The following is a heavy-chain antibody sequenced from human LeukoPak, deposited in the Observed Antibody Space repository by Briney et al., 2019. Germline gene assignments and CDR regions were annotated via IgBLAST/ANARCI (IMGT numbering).Heavy chain of an antibody. V-gene: IGHV3-7*01. D-gene: IGHD2-2*01. CDR2: IKQDESET. CDR1: GFTFSSCC. CDR3: ARVESGNSCYRAVDY. Sequence: GGSLRLSCVASGFTFSSCCMIWVRQAPGKGLEWLANIKQDESETHYVDPVKGRFAISRDNAKNSVYLHMSSPRVEDTAVYYCARVESGNSCYRAVDYWGQGTLVTVS. J-gene: IGHJ4*02.